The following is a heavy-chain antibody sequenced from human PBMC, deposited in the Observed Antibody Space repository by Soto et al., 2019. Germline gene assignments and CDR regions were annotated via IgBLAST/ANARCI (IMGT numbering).Heavy chain of an antibody. CDR2: IWYDGSNK. Sequence: QVQLVESGGGVVQPGRSLRLSCAASGFTFSSSGMHWVRQAPGKGLEWVAVIWYDGSNKYYADSVQGRFTISRDNSKNTLDLQMNSLRAEDTAVYYCARVGSVVAMNWYFDLWGRGTQVTVSS. CDR1: GFTFSSSG. J-gene: IGHJ2*01. V-gene: IGHV3-33*01. CDR3: ARVGSVVAMNWYFDL. D-gene: IGHD2-2*01.